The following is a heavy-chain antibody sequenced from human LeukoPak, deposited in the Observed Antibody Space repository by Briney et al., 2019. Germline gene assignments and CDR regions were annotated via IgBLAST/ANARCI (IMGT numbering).Heavy chain of an antibody. Sequence: GGSLRLSCAASGFSFTDAWMSWVRQAPGKGLEWIGRIKGRPEVGTTDYAAPVKGRFTISRDDSKNTLYLQMNSLRTEDTAVYYCTTEAATTYYYGSGSLYYFDYWGQGTLVTVSS. CDR3: TTEAATTYYYGSGSLYYFDY. CDR1: GFSFTDAW. J-gene: IGHJ4*02. V-gene: IGHV3-15*01. D-gene: IGHD3-10*01. CDR2: IKGRPEVGTT.